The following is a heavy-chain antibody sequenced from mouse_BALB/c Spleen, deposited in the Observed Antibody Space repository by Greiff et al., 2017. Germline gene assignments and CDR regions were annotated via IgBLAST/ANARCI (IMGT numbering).Heavy chain of an antibody. CDR1: GFTFSSYG. J-gene: IGHJ2*01. D-gene: IGHD2-4*01. V-gene: IGHV5-6*01. CDR3: ARQGTMITLFDY. Sequence: EVQRVESGGDLVKPGGSLKLSCAASGFTFSSYGMSWVRQTPDKRLEWVATISSGGSYTYYPDSVKGRFTISRDNAKNTLYLQMSSLRSEDTAMYYCARQGTMITLFDYWGQGTTLTVSS. CDR2: ISSGGSYT.